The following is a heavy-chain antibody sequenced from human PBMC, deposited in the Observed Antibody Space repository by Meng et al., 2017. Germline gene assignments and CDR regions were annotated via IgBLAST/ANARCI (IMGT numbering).Heavy chain of an antibody. CDR2: IYYSGST. CDR1: GGSISSSSYY. Sequence: GSLRLSCTVSGGSISSSSYYWGWIRQPPGKGLEWIGSIYYSGSTYYNPSLKSRVTISVDTSKNQFSLKLSSVTAADTAVYYCARRGSRGYSSAGAFDIWGQGTMVTVSS. CDR3: ARRGSRGYSSAGAFDI. D-gene: IGHD5-18*01. V-gene: IGHV4-39*07. J-gene: IGHJ3*02.